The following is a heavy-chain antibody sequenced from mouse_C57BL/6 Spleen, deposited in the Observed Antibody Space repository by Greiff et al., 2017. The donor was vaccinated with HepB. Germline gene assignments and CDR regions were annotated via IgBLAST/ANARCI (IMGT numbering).Heavy chain of an antibody. CDR3: ARYGGSYSNYNYAMDY. CDR2: IYPGDGDT. D-gene: IGHD2-5*01. J-gene: IGHJ4*01. CDR1: GYAFSSYW. Sequence: VQGVESGAELVKPGASVKISCKASGYAFSSYWMNWVKQRPGKGLEWIGQIYPGDGDTNYNGKFKGKATLTADKSSSTAYMQLSSLTSEDSAVYFCARYGGSYSNYNYAMDYWGQGTSVTVSS. V-gene: IGHV1-80*01.